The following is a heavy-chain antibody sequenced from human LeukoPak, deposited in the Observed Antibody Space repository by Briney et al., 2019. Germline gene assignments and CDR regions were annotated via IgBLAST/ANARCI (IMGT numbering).Heavy chain of an antibody. Sequence: PGRSLRLSCAASGFTFSSYGMHWVRQAPGKGLEWVAVISYDGSNKYYADSVKGRFTISRDNSKNTLDLQMNSLRADGTAVYYCAKDYLQNFDYWGQGTLVTVSS. V-gene: IGHV3-30*18. D-gene: IGHD3-16*02. CDR1: GFTFSSYG. CDR3: AKDYLQNFDY. J-gene: IGHJ4*02. CDR2: ISYDGSNK.